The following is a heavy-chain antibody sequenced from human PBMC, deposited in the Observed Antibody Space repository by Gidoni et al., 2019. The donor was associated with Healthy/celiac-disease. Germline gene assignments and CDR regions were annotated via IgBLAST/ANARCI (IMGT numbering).Heavy chain of an antibody. V-gene: IGHV3-33*01. CDR1: GFTFSSYG. CDR2: IWYDGSNK. D-gene: IGHD4-17*01. J-gene: IGHJ4*02. Sequence: QVQLVESGGGVVQPGRSLRLSCAASGFTFSSYGMHWVRQAPGKGLEWVAVIWYDGSNKYYADSVKGRFTISRDKSKNTLYLQMNSLRAEDTAVYYCARDRDYGGKGSYGGVDYWGQGTLVTVSS. CDR3: ARDRDYGGKGSYGGVDY.